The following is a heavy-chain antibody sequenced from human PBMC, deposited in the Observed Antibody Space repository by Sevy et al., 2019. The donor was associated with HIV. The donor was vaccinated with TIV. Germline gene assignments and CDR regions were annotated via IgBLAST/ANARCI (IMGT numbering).Heavy chain of an antibody. J-gene: IGHJ4*02. Sequence: GGSLRLSCAASGFSFSSYALHWVRQAPGKGLEYVSAISSNGGSTYYADSVKGRFTISRDNSKNTLYLQMGSLRAEDMAVYYGASGGGGGYIYSLDYWGQGTLVTVSS. D-gene: IGHD5-18*01. CDR1: GFSFSSYA. V-gene: IGHV3-64*02. CDR3: ASGGGGGYIYSLDY. CDR2: ISSNGGST.